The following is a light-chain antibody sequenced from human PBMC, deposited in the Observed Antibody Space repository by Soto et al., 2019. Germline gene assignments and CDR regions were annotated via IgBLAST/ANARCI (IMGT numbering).Light chain of an antibody. CDR3: QQYGSSPWT. J-gene: IGKJ1*01. V-gene: IGKV3-20*01. Sequence: EIVLTQSPATLSLSPGERATLSCRTSQRVSSYLAWYQQRPGQPPRLLIYGASSRATGIPDRFSGSGSGTDFTLTISRLEPEDFAVYYCQQYGSSPWTFGQGTKVDIK. CDR2: GAS. CDR1: QRVSSY.